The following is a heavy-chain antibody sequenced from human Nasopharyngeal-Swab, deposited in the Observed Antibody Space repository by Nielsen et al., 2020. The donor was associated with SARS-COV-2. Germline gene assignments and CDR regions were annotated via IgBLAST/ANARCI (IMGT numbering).Heavy chain of an antibody. CDR1: AGTFSSYA. D-gene: IGHD1-26*01. J-gene: IGHJ6*02. Sequence: SLLISCKASAGTFSSYAISWVRRDPGQGLEWMGGIIPIFGTANYAQKFQGRVTITADESTSTAYMELSSLRSEDTAVYYCARGRRRWELDYGMDVWGQGTTVTVSS. V-gene: IGHV1-69*13. CDR3: ARGRRRWELDYGMDV. CDR2: IIPIFGTA.